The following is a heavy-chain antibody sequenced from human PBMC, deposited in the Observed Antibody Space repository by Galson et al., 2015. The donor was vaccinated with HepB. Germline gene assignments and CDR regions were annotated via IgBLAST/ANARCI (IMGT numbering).Heavy chain of an antibody. J-gene: IGHJ4*02. CDR1: GFTFSSYS. CDR3: AREFRNVYEY. Sequence: SLRLSCAASGFTFSSYSMNWVRQAPGKGLEWVSYISSSSSTIYYADSVKGRFTISRDNAKNSLYLQMNSLRAEDTAVYYCAREFRNVYEYWGQGTLVTVSS. CDR2: ISSSSSTI. D-gene: IGHD5/OR15-5a*01. V-gene: IGHV3-48*01.